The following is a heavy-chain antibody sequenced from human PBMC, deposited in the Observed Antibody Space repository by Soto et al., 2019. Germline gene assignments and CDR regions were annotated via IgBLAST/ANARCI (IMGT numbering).Heavy chain of an antibody. CDR2: IIPIFGTA. CDR3: ARPVTKGYYDILTGPPPPHYYYGLDV. J-gene: IGHJ6*01. V-gene: IGHV1-69*13. CDR1: GGTFSSYA. Sequence: ASVKVSCKASGGTFSSYAISWVRQAPGQGLEWMGGIIPIFGTANYAQKFQGRVTITADESTSTAYMELSSLRSEDTAVYYCARPVTKGYYDILTGPPPPHYYYGLDVWGQGTTVTVSS. D-gene: IGHD3-9*01.